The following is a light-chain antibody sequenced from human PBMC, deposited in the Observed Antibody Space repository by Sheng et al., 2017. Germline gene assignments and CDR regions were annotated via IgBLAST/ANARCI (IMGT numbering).Light chain of an antibody. CDR3: AAWDDSLSGFYV. CDR2: QDS. V-gene: IGLV3-1*01. CDR1: KLGDKY. J-gene: IGLJ1*01. Sequence: SYELTQPPSVSVSPGQTASITCSGDKLGDKYACWYQQKPGQSPVLVIYQDSKRPSGIPERFSGSKSGTSASLAISGLRSEDEADYYCAAWDDSLSGFYVFGTGTKVTVL.